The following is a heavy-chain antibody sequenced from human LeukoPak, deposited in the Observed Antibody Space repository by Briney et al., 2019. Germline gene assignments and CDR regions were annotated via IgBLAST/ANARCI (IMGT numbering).Heavy chain of an antibody. Sequence: ASVKLSCKASGGTFSSYAISWVRQAPGQGLEWMGGIIPIFSTTNYAQKFKGRVTITTDESKSTAYMELSSLRSEDTAVYYCAREPPPSGDYHESFFDYWGQGTLVTVSS. CDR2: IIPIFSTT. CDR3: AREPPPSGDYHESFFDY. D-gene: IGHD4-17*01. CDR1: GGTFSSYA. V-gene: IGHV1-69*05. J-gene: IGHJ4*02.